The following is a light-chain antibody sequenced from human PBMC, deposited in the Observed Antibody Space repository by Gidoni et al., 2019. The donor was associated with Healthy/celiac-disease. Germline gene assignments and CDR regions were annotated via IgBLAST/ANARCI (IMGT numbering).Light chain of an antibody. CDR1: QDISNY. CDR3: QQYDNPPT. CDR2: DAS. J-gene: IGKJ4*01. Sequence: DIQMTQSPSSLSACVGDRVPTTCQASQDISNYLHCYQQKQGKAPKLLIYDASILETGVPSSFSGSVSATDFPFTISSLPPEDIASYSCQQYDNPPTFGGGTKVEIK. V-gene: IGKV1-33*01.